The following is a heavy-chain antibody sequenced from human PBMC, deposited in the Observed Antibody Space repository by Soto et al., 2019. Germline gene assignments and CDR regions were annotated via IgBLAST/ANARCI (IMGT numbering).Heavy chain of an antibody. V-gene: IGHV4-39*01. J-gene: IGHJ4*02. CDR1: GDSITSNSYF. CDR2: IYYSGTT. Sequence: QLQLQESGPGLVKPSETLSLTCTVSGDSITSNSYFWAWIRQPPGKGLEWIGSIYYSGTTYYNPSLKSRVTISVDRSNNQFSLKLSSVTAADTAVYYCARHFSGDYFDYWGQGALVTVSS. CDR3: ARHFSGDYFDY.